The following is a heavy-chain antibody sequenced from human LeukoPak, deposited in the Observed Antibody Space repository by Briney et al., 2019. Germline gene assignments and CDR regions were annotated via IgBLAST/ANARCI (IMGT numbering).Heavy chain of an antibody. V-gene: IGHV3-30*18. CDR1: GSTFSSYA. Sequence: GRSLRLSCAASGSTFSSYAMHWVRQAPGKGLEWVAVISYDGSNKYYADSVKGRFTISRVNSKNTLYLQMNSLRAEDTAVYYCAKSGSNYFDYWGQGTLVTVSS. J-gene: IGHJ4*02. CDR2: ISYDGSNK. D-gene: IGHD1-26*01. CDR3: AKSGSNYFDY.